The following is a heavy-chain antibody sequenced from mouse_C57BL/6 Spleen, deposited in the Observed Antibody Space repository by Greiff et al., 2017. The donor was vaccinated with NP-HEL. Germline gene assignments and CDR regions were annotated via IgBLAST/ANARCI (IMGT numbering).Heavy chain of an antibody. CDR2: IDPSDSYT. CDR1: GYTFTSYW. Sequence: QVQLQQPGAELVKPGASVKLSCKASGYTFTSYWMQWVKQRPGQGLEWIGEIDPSDSYTNYNQKFKGKATLTVDTSSSTAYMQLSSLTSEDSAVYYCARVKLALDYWGQGTTLTVSS. J-gene: IGHJ2*01. D-gene: IGHD4-1*01. CDR3: ARVKLALDY. V-gene: IGHV1-50*01.